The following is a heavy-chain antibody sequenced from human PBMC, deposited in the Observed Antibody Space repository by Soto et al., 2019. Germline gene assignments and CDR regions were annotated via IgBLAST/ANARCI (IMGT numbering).Heavy chain of an antibody. V-gene: IGHV3-23*01. CDR2: ISGSGGST. D-gene: IGHD6-13*01. CDR3: AKGIGGSSWYKLDY. J-gene: IGHJ4*02. CDR1: GFTFSSYA. Sequence: GGSLRLSCAASGFTFSSYAMSWVRQAPGKGLEWVSAISGSGGSTYYADSAKGRFTISRDNSKNTLDLQMNSLRAEDTAVYYCAKGIGGSSWYKLDYWGQGTLVTVSS.